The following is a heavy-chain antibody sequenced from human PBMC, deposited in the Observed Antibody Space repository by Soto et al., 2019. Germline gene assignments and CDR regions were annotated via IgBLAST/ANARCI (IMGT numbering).Heavy chain of an antibody. CDR2: ISSSSSTI. Sequence: GGSLRLSCAASGFTFSSYSMNWVRQAPGKGLEWVSYISSSSSTIYYADSVKGRFTISRDNAKNSLYLQMNSLRAEDTAVYYCARGPPTRGYGDYGFDYWGQGTLVTVSS. J-gene: IGHJ4*02. CDR3: ARGPPTRGYGDYGFDY. V-gene: IGHV3-48*01. D-gene: IGHD4-17*01. CDR1: GFTFSSYS.